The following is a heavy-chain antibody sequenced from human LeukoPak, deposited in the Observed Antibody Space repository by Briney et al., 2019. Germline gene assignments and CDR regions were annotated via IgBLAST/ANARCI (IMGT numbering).Heavy chain of an antibody. CDR3: GRSGIVTTAVPF. J-gene: IGHJ4*02. CDR2: IKEDGSEK. D-gene: IGHD1-26*01. CDR1: GFSFSSYW. V-gene: IGHV3-7*01. Sequence: GGSLRLSCAASGFSFSSYWMSWVRQAPGKGLEWVANIKEDGSEKNYVDSVKGRFTISRDNAKDSLYLQMNTLRAEDTAVYYCGRSGIVTTAVPFWGQGTLVTVSS.